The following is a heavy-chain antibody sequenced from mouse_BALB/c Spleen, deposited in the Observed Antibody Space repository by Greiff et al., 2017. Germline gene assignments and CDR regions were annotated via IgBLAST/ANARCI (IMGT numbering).Heavy chain of an antibody. J-gene: IGHJ1*01. V-gene: IGHV2-6-7*01. CDR2: IWGDGST. Sequence: VQGVESGPGLVAPSQSLSITCTVSGFSLTGYGVNWVRQPPGKGLEWLGMIWGDGSTDYNSALKSRLSISKDNSKSQVFLKMNSLQTDDTARYYCARDRKMITTDGYFDVWGAGTTVTVSS. CDR3: ARDRKMITTDGYFDV. CDR1: GFSLTGYG. D-gene: IGHD2-4*01.